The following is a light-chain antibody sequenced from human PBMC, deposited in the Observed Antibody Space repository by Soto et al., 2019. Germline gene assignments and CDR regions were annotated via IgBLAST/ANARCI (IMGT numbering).Light chain of an antibody. CDR2: ENN. V-gene: IGLV1-51*02. J-gene: IGLJ1*01. CDR3: GAWDSSLSAGQEFV. Sequence: QSVLTQPPSVSAAPGQKVTISCSGSSSNIGYNYVSWYQQLPGTAPKLLIYENNKRPSGIPDRFSGSKSGTSATLGITGLQTGDEADYYGGAWDSSLSAGQEFVFGTGTKVTVL. CDR1: SSNIGYNY.